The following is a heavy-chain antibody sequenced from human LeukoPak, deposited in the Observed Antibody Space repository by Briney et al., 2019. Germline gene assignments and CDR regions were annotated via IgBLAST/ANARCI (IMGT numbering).Heavy chain of an antibody. V-gene: IGHV5-51*01. J-gene: IGHJ6*02. Sequence: GESLKISCRGSGYGYNFATYWIGWVRQMPGKGLEWMGIIYPGDSETRYSPSFQGLVTISADKSISTAYLLWSSLKTSDTAIYYCARQSPILPGYPTSFYFYGMDVWGQGTTVTVSS. CDR2: IYPGDSET. CDR1: GYGYNFATYW. D-gene: IGHD3-9*01. CDR3: ARQSPILPGYPTSFYFYGMDV.